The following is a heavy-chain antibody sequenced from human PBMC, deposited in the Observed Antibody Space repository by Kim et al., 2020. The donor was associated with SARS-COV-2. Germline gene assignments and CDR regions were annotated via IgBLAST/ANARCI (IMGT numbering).Heavy chain of an antibody. V-gene: IGHV3-43*02. CDR2: ISGDGGST. CDR1: GFTFDDYA. CDR3: AKDGSLDYYGSGSYGWFDP. J-gene: IGHJ5*02. D-gene: IGHD3-10*01. Sequence: GGSLRLSCAASGFTFDDYAMHWVHQAPGKGLEWVSLISGDGGSTYYADSVKGRFTISRDNSKNSLYLQMNSLRTEDTALYYCAKDGSLDYYGSGSYGWFDPWGQGTLVTVSS.